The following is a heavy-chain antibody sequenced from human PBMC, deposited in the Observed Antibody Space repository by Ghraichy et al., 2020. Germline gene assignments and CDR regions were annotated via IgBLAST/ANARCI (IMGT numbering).Heavy chain of an antibody. CDR1: GFIFRRDS. D-gene: IGHD3-3*01. CDR3: ARDSTVFGVVVGIDY. CDR2: ISGDNKYI. J-gene: IGHJ4*02. Sequence: GGSLRLSCAASGFIFRRDSMNWVRQASGKGLEWVSSISGDNKYIYYADSVKGRFTISRDNAKNLLYLQMNSLSAEDTAVYYCARDSTVFGVVVGIDYWGQGALVTVSS. V-gene: IGHV3-21*06.